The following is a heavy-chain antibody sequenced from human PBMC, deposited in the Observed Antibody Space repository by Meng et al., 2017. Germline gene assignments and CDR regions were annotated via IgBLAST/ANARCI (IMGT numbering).Heavy chain of an antibody. J-gene: IGHJ4*02. Sequence: GESLKISCAASGFTFSDYYMNWVRQAPGKGLEWVSSISSSSTIYYADSVNGRFTIYRDKAKNSLYLQMNRLRAEDTAVYYCARGRGGYYDSSGYYYGDYWGQGTLVTVSS. D-gene: IGHD3-22*01. V-gene: IGHV3-69-1*02. CDR1: GFTFSDYY. CDR3: ARGRGGYYDSSGYYYGDY. CDR2: ISSSSTI.